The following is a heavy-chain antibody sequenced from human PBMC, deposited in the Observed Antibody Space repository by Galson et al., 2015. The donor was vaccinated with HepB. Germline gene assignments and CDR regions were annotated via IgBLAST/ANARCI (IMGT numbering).Heavy chain of an antibody. CDR1: GFNFSDYY. Sequence: LRLSCAASGFNFSDYYMNWIRQAPGKGLEWVSYISSGGGTIYYADSVKGRFTISRDNAKNSLYLQMNSLRAEDTAVYYCAKDSYYDSSGYYYEGHYGMDVWGQGTTVTVSS. V-gene: IGHV3-11*01. CDR3: AKDSYYDSSGYYYEGHYGMDV. CDR2: ISSGGGTI. D-gene: IGHD3-22*01. J-gene: IGHJ6*02.